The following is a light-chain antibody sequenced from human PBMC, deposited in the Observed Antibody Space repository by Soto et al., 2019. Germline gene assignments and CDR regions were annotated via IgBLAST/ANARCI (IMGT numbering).Light chain of an antibody. CDR1: QSVSSN. CDR2: GAS. Sequence: EIVMTQSPATLSVSPGERATLSCRASQSVSSNLAWYQQKPGQAPRLLIYGASTRATGIPARFSGSGSGTEFTLTISSLQSEDFAVYYCQQYNNWPPWTFGXGTNVDIK. V-gene: IGKV3-15*01. CDR3: QQYNNWPPWT. J-gene: IGKJ1*01.